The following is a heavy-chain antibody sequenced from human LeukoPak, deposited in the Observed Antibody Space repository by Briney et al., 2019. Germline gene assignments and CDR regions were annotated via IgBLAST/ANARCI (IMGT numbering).Heavy chain of an antibody. CDR1: GFTFSSYS. CDR2: ISSSSSTI. D-gene: IGHD2-2*01. Sequence: GGSLRLSCAASGFTFSSYSMNWVRQAPGRGLEWVSYISSSSSTIYYADSVKGRFTISRDNAKNSLYLQMNSLRAEDTAVYYCARDRCSSTSCGFDYWGQGTLVTVSS. J-gene: IGHJ4*02. V-gene: IGHV3-48*01. CDR3: ARDRCSSTSCGFDY.